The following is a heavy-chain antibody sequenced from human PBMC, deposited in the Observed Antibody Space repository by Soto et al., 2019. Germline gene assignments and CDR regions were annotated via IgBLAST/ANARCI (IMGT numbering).Heavy chain of an antibody. CDR3: AKDMDTAMVTASDY. CDR1: GFTFSSYA. CDR2: ISGSGGST. D-gene: IGHD5-18*01. Sequence: RLSCAASGFTFSSYAMSWVRQAPGKGLEWVSAISGSGGSTYYADSVKGRFTISRDNSKNTLYLQMNSLRAEDTAVYYCAKDMDTAMVTASDYWGQGTLVTVSS. J-gene: IGHJ4*02. V-gene: IGHV3-23*01.